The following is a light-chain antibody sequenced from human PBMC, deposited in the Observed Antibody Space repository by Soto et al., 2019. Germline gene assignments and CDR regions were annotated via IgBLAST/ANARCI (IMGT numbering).Light chain of an antibody. CDR1: SSDVGGYNY. CDR3: NSYAGSNNWV. V-gene: IGLV2-8*01. J-gene: IGLJ3*02. Sequence: QSALTQPPSASGSPGQSVTISCTGTSSDVGGYNYVSWYQQHPGKAPKLMIYEVSKRPSGVPDRFSGSKSGNTASLTVSGLQAEDEADYYCNSYAGSNNWVLGGGTKLT. CDR2: EVS.